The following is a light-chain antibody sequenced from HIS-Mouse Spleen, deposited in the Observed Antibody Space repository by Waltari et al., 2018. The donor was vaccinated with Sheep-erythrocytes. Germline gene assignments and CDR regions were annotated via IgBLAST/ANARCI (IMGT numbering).Light chain of an antibody. CDR1: NIGSKS. CDR2: EDS. V-gene: IGLV3-21*02. J-gene: IGLJ1*01. Sequence: VLTQPPSVSAAPGQTARITCGGNNIGSKSVHWYQQKPGQAPVLVVYEDSDRPAGIPERFAGSNSGNTATLTISRVEAGDEADYYCQVWDSSSDHPYVFGTGTKVTVL. CDR3: QVWDSSSDHPYV.